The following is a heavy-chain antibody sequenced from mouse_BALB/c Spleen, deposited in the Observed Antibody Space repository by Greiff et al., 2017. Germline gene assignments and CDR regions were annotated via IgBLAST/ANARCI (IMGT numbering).Heavy chain of an antibody. V-gene: IGHV2-9*02. Sequence: VQVVESGPGLVAPSQSLSITCTVSGFSLTSYGVHWVRQPPGKGLEWLGVIWAGGSTNYNSALMSRLSISKDNSKSQVFLKMNSLQTDDTAMYYCARDGSSTNWFAYWGQGTLVTVSA. D-gene: IGHD1-1*01. J-gene: IGHJ3*01. CDR2: IWAGGST. CDR3: ARDGSSTNWFAY. CDR1: GFSLTSYG.